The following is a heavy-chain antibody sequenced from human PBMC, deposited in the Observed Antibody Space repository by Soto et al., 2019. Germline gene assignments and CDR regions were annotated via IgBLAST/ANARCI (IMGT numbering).Heavy chain of an antibody. Sequence: QVQLQESGPGLVKPSETLSLTCSVSSGSISSYYRSWIRQPPGKGLEWIGYIHYSGSTNYNPSLKSRVTISVDTSKNQFSLKLRSVTAADTAMYYCAIGPFPRSLDYWGQGTLVTVSS. CDR1: SGSISSYY. V-gene: IGHV4-59*01. D-gene: IGHD3-16*01. CDR3: AIGPFPRSLDY. J-gene: IGHJ4*02. CDR2: IHYSGST.